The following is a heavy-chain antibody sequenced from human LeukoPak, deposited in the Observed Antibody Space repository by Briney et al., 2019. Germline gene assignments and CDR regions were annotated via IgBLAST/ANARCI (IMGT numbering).Heavy chain of an antibody. D-gene: IGHD3-22*01. J-gene: IGHJ4*02. Sequence: QTGGSLRLSCAASGFTFSSYWMSWVGQAPGKGLEWVANIKQDGSEKYYVDSVKGRFTISRDNAKNSLYLQMNSLRAEDTAVYYCARGGGTYYYDSSGYYYYWGQGTLVTVSS. CDR2: IKQDGSEK. V-gene: IGHV3-7*04. CDR3: ARGGGTYYYDSSGYYYY. CDR1: GFTFSSYW.